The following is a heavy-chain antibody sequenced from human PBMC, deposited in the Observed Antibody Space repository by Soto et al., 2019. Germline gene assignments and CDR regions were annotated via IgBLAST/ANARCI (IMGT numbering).Heavy chain of an antibody. Sequence: QVQLVQSGAEVKKPGASVKVSCKASGYTFTSYAMHWVRQAPGQRLEWMGWINAGNGNTKYSQKFQGRVTITRDTSASTAYMELSSLRSEDTGVYYCARGGRRLPAANNWFDPWGQGTLVTVSS. J-gene: IGHJ5*02. CDR3: ARGGRRLPAANNWFDP. CDR1: GYTFTSYA. CDR2: INAGNGNT. V-gene: IGHV1-3*01. D-gene: IGHD2-2*01.